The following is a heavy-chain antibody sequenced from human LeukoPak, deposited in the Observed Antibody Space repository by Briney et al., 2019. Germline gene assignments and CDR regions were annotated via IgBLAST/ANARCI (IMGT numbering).Heavy chain of an antibody. CDR1: GYSFTSYW. D-gene: IGHD2-2*02. Sequence: GESLKISCQGSGYSFTSYWIGWVSQMPGKGLEWMGIIYPGDSDTRYSPSFQGQVTISADKSISTAYLQWSSLKASDTAMYYCARTPPRLGYCSSTSCYREFDYWGQGTLVTVSS. CDR2: IYPGDSDT. CDR3: ARTPPRLGYCSSTSCYREFDY. J-gene: IGHJ4*02. V-gene: IGHV5-51*01.